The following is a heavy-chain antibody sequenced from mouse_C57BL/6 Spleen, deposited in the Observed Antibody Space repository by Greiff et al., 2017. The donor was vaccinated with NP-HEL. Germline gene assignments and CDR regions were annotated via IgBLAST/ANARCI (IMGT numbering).Heavy chain of an antibody. CDR2: IYPGSGNT. CDR1: GYTFTDYY. CDR3: ARSPVEPMDY. J-gene: IGHJ4*01. V-gene: IGHV1-76*01. Sequence: QVQLQQSGAELVRPGASVKLSCKASGYTFTDYYINWVKQRPGQGLEWIARIYPGSGNTYYNEKFKGKATLTAEKSSSTAYMQLSSLTSEDSAVYFCARSPVEPMDYWGQGTSVTVSS. D-gene: IGHD1-1*01.